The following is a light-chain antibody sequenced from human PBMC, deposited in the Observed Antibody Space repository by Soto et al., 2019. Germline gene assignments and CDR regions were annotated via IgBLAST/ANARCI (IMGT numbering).Light chain of an antibody. CDR1: QGVSSY. CDR3: QQRSNWIT. V-gene: IGKV3D-11*01. CDR2: DAS. J-gene: IGKJ5*01. Sequence: EIVLTQSTATLSLSPGERATLSCRASQGVSSYLAWYQQKPGQAPRLLIYDASNRATGIPARFSGSGPGTDFTLTISSLEPEDFAVYYCQQRSNWITFGQGTRLEIK.